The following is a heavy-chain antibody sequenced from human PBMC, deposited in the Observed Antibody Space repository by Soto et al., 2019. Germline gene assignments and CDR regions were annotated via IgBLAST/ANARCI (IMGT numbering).Heavy chain of an antibody. Sequence: QVQPQESGPGLVKPSQTLSLACTVSGGSIDTSDYYWSWIRQQPGKGLEWIGYIFHSGGTYYNPSLTSRLAFSVDTSKNQFSLRLTSVTVADTAVYFCARHPRITRGWHFDLWGRGTLVTVSS. D-gene: IGHD1-20*01. V-gene: IGHV4-31*02. J-gene: IGHJ2*01. CDR2: IFHSGGT. CDR3: ARHPRITRGWHFDL. CDR1: GGSIDTSDYY.